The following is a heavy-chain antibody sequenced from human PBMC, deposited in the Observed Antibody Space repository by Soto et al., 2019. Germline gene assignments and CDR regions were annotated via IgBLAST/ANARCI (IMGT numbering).Heavy chain of an antibody. Sequence: LSLTCAVYGGSFSGYYWSWIRQPPGKGLEWIGEINHSGSTNYNPSLKSRVTISVDTSKNQFSLKLSSVTAADTAVYYCARGRNTAMGTYYYYGMDVWGQGTTVTVSS. J-gene: IGHJ6*02. CDR2: INHSGST. D-gene: IGHD5-18*01. V-gene: IGHV4-34*01. CDR3: ARGRNTAMGTYYYYGMDV. CDR1: GGSFSGYY.